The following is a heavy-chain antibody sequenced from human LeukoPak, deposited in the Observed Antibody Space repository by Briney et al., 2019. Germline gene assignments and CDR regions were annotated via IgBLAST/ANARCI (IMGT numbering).Heavy chain of an antibody. CDR2: IYSGGST. CDR3: ARDGRGENWFDP. D-gene: IGHD3-10*01. Sequence: GGSLRLSCAASGFTVSSNYMSWVRQAPGKGLEWVSVIYSGGSTYYADSVKGRFTISRDNSKNKLYLQMNSLRAEDTAVYYCARDGRGENWFDPWGQGTLVTVSS. V-gene: IGHV3-53*01. J-gene: IGHJ5*02. CDR1: GFTVSSNY.